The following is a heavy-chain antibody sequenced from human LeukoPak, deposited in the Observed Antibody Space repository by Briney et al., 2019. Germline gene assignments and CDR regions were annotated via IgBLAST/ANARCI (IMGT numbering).Heavy chain of an antibody. CDR1: GGSISSSGYY. CDR3: ARHRGRYYDSGSYYYFDY. J-gene: IGHJ4*02. Sequence: SEALSLTCTVSGGSISSSGYYWGWIRQPPGKGLEWVGSVYYTGSTFYNPSLKSRVTTSVDTSKNHFSLNLSSVTAADTAVYYCARHRGRYYDSGSYYYFDYWGQGTLVTVSS. V-gene: IGHV4-39*02. D-gene: IGHD3-10*01. CDR2: VYYTGST.